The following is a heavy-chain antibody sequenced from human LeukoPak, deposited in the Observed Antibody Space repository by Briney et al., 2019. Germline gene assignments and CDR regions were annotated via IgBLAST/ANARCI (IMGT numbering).Heavy chain of an antibody. D-gene: IGHD5-12*01. CDR1: GFTFSSYA. J-gene: IGHJ4*02. V-gene: IGHV3-23*01. CDR2: ISGSGGST. Sequence: GGSLRLSCAASGFTFSSYAMSWVRQAPGKGLEWVSAISGSGGSTYYADSVKGRFTISRDNSKNTLYLQMNSLRPEDTAVYYCAEDLPESDSGYDGSFGGWGQGTLVTVSS. CDR3: AEDLPESDSGYDGSFGG.